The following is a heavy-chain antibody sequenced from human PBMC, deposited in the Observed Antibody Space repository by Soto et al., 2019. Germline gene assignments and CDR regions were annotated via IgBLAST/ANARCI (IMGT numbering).Heavy chain of an antibody. J-gene: IGHJ5*02. D-gene: IGHD4-17*01. Sequence: EVQLLESGGGLVQPGGSLRLSCAASGFTFSSYARSWVGQAPGQGLEWVSAISGSGGSTYYADSVKGRFTISRDNAKNTLYLQMNSLRAEDTAVYYCVGEVWYGGFDWFDPWGEGSLVTVSS. CDR1: GFTFSSYA. CDR3: VGEVWYGGFDWFDP. CDR2: ISGSGGST. V-gene: IGHV3-23*01.